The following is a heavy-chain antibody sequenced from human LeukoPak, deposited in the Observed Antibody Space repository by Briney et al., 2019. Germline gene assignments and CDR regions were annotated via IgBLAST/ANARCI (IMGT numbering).Heavy chain of an antibody. CDR3: ARDNTYYYGSGSYPLRDNWFDP. CDR1: GGSISSYY. D-gene: IGHD3-10*01. V-gene: IGHV4-59*01. J-gene: IGHJ5*02. CDR2: IYYSGST. Sequence: SETLSLTCTVSGGSISSYYWSWIRQPPGKGLEWIGYIYYSGSTNYNPSLKSRVTISVDTSKNQFSLKLSSVTAADTAVYYCARDNTYYYGSGSYPLRDNWFDPWGQGTLVTVS.